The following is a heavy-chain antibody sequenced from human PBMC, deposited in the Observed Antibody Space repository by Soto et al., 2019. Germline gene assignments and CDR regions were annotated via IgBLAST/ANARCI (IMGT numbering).Heavy chain of an antibody. CDR2: IYYSGST. J-gene: IGHJ4*02. D-gene: IGHD5-18*01. Sequence: SETLSLTCTVSGGSIRSYYWSWIRQPPGKGLEWIGYIYYSGSTNYNPSLKSRVTISVDTSKNQLSLKLSSVTAADTAVYYCAIVAQRGYSYGYFDYWGQGTRVIVS. V-gene: IGHV4-59*01. CDR3: AIVAQRGYSYGYFDY. CDR1: GGSIRSYY.